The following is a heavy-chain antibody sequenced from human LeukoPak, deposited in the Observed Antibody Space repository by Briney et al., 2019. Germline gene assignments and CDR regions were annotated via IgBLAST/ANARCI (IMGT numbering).Heavy chain of an antibody. Sequence: GGSLRLSCAASRFIFSNYAMSWVRQAPGKGLEWVSAISAGAGSTYYADSVKGRFTISRDNSKNTLYLQLNSLRAEDTALYYCARDRGWLQYIDYWGQGTLVTVSS. CDR2: ISAGAGST. CDR3: ARDRGWLQYIDY. V-gene: IGHV3-23*01. D-gene: IGHD5-24*01. CDR1: RFIFSNYA. J-gene: IGHJ4*02.